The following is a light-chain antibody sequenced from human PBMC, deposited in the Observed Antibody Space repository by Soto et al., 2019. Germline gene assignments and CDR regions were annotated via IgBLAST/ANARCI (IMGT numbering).Light chain of an antibody. CDR2: GAS. Sequence: EIVMTQSPATLSVSPGERATLSCRASQSVSSNLALYQQKPGQAPRLLIYGASTRATGIPARFSGSGSGTDFTLTISSLQSEDFAVYYCQQYNNWPYTFGQGTKLEIK. CDR1: QSVSSN. CDR3: QQYNNWPYT. J-gene: IGKJ2*01. V-gene: IGKV3-15*01.